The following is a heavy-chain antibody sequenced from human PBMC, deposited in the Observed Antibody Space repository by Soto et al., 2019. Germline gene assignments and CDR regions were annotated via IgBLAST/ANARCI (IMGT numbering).Heavy chain of an antibody. CDR3: AAGGTLLGYCTNGVCPSPMDV. V-gene: IGHV1-58*02. Sequence: ASVKVSCKASGFTFTSSAMQWVRQARGQRLEWIGWIVVGSGNTNYAQKFQERVTITRDMSTSTAYMELSSLRSEDTAVYYCAAGGTLLGYCTNGVCPSPMDVWGKGTTVTVSS. J-gene: IGHJ6*03. CDR1: GFTFTSSA. CDR2: IVVGSGNT. D-gene: IGHD2-8*01.